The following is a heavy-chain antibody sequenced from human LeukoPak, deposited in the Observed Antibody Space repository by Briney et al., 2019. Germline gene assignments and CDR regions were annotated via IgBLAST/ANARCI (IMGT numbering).Heavy chain of an antibody. CDR2: IHYNGIT. D-gene: IGHD1-26*01. J-gene: IGHJ4*02. CDR1: GSMYNYY. V-gene: IGHV4-59*08. CDR3: ARHISSGGTYAHFDY. Sequence: SETLSLTCTVSGSMYNYYWSWIRQPPGKGLEWIGYIHYNGITNYSPSLKSRVTMSLDTSKNQVSLKLNSVSAADTAVYYCARHISSGGTYAHFDYWGQGTLVTVSS.